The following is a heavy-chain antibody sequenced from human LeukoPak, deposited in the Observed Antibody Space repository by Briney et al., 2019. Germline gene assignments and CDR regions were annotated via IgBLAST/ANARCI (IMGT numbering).Heavy chain of an antibody. CDR3: ARDSFLYSSSWFVFWGAFDI. CDR1: GFTFSSYG. CDR2: IWYDGSNK. D-gene: IGHD6-13*01. J-gene: IGHJ3*02. V-gene: IGHV3-33*01. Sequence: GGSLRLSCAASGFTFSSYGMHWVRQAPGKGLEWVAVIWYDGSNKYYADSVKGRFTISRDNSKNTLYLQMNSLRAEDTAVYYCARDSFLYSSSWFVFWGAFDIWGQGTMVIVSS.